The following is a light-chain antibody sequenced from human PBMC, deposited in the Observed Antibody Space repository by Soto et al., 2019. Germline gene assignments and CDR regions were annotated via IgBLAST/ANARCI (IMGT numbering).Light chain of an antibody. J-gene: IGLJ2*01. CDR3: QVWDSNTAHVL. CDR1: NVGSKN. CDR2: RDS. Sequence: SYELTQPLSVSVALGQTATISGGGDNVGSKNVQWYQRKPGQAPLMVIYRDSGRPSEIPERFSGSHSGNTATLTITRAQGGDEADYYCQVWDSNTAHVLFGGGTKLTVL. V-gene: IGLV3-9*01.